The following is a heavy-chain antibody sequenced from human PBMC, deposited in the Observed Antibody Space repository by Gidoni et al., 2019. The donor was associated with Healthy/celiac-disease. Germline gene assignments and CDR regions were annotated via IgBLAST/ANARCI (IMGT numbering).Heavy chain of an antibody. V-gene: IGHV1-2*04. J-gene: IGHJ4*02. CDR2: INPNSGGT. CDR1: GYTLTGYY. D-gene: IGHD1-26*01. CDR3: ARDPRVGATELDY. Sequence: QVQLVQSGAEVKKPGASVTVSCKASGYTLTGYYMHWVRQAPGQGLDWMGWINPNSGGTNYAQKCQGWVNMTRDTSISTAYMELSRLRSDDTAVDYCARDPRVGATELDYWGQGTLVTVSS.